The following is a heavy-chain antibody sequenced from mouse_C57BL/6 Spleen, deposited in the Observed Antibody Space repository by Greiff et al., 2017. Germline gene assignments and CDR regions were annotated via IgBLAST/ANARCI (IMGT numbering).Heavy chain of an antibody. CDR2: ISDGGSYT. CDR3: AGDNYGSSYYCDY. D-gene: IGHD1-1*01. CDR1: GFTFSSYA. V-gene: IGHV5-4*01. J-gene: IGHJ2*01. Sequence: EVKLVESGGGLVKPGGSLKLSCAASGFTFSSYAMSWVRQTPGKRLEWVATISDGGSYTYYPDNVKGRFTISSDNAKHNLYHQMSHLKSEETAMHYCAGDNYGSSYYCDYWGQGTTLTVAS.